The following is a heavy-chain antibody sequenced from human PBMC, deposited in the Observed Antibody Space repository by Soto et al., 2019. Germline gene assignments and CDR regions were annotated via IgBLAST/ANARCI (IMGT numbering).Heavy chain of an antibody. V-gene: IGHV1-18*01. J-gene: IGHJ3*02. CDR3: ARANRATYYDFWSGSKRYDAFDI. CDR2: ISAYNGNT. CDR1: RDTFKSYC. Sequence: APAKASCKACRDTFKSYCISWARQDPGQGLEWMGWISAYNGNTNYAQKLQGRVTMTTDTSTSTAYMELRSLRSDDAAVYYCARANRATYYDFWSGSKRYDAFDIWGQGTMVTVSS. D-gene: IGHD3-3*01.